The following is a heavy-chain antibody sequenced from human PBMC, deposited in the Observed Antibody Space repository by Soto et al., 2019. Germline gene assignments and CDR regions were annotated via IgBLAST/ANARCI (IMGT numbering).Heavy chain of an antibody. CDR1: GGSISSYY. CDR3: ARDLKRYSSGWSYFDY. V-gene: IGHV4-59*01. Sequence: ETLFLTCTVSGGSISSYYWSGIRQPPGKGLEWIGYIYYSGSTNYNPSLKSRVTISVDTSKNQFSLKLSSVTAADTAVYYCARDLKRYSSGWSYFDYWGQGTLVTVSS. D-gene: IGHD6-19*01. CDR2: IYYSGST. J-gene: IGHJ4*02.